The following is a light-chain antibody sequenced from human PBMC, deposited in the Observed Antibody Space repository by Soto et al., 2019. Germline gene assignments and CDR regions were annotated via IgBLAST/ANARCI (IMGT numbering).Light chain of an antibody. J-gene: IGKJ1*01. CDR1: QSILYSSNNENY. Sequence: DIVMTQSPDSLAVSLGERAPINCKSSQSILYSSNNENYLSWYQQKPGQPPKLLIYWASTRESGVPDRFSGSGSATDFTLTIISLQAEDVAVYDCHQYYSTSWTFGQGTKVEIK. CDR2: WAS. CDR3: HQYYSTSWT. V-gene: IGKV4-1*01.